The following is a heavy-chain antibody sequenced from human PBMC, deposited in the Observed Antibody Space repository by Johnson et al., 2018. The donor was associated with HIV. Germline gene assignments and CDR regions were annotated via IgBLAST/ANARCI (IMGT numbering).Heavy chain of an antibody. CDR1: GFTFSRSA. V-gene: IGHV3-30-3*01. CDR3: ARGSGWYLAFDI. D-gene: IGHD6-19*01. J-gene: IGHJ3*02. Sequence: VQLVESGGGVVRPGGSLRLSCAASGFTFSRSAMHWVRQAPGKGLEWVAVISYDGGNKYYADSVKGRFTISRDNSKNTLYLQMNNLRAEDTAVYYCARGSGWYLAFDIWGQGTMVTVSS. CDR2: ISYDGGNK.